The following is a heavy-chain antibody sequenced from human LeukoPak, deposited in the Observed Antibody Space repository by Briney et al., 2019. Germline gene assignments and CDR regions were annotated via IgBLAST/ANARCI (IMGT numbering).Heavy chain of an antibody. V-gene: IGHV4-31*03. CDR3: ARDRGYSYGSYFDY. CDR1: GGSISSGGYY. D-gene: IGHD5-18*01. J-gene: IGHJ4*02. CDR2: IYYSGST. Sequence: SETLSLTCTVSGGSISSGGYYWSWIRQHPGKGLEWIGYIYYSGSTYYNPSLKNRVTISVDTSKNQFSLKLSSVTAADTAVYYCARDRGYSYGSYFDYWGQGTLVTVSS.